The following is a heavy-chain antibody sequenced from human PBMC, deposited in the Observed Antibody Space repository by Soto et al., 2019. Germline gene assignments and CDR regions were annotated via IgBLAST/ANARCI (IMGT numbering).Heavy chain of an antibody. J-gene: IGHJ4*02. V-gene: IGHV1-3*01. Sequence: QVQLVQSGAEVKKPGASVKVSCKASGYTFTTYATHWVRQAPGQRLEWMGWINAANGNTKYSLKFQGRVTITRDTSASTAYMELSSLRSEDTAVYYCARAPSWYIFDYWGQGTLVTVSS. D-gene: IGHD6-13*01. CDR3: ARAPSWYIFDY. CDR1: GYTFTTYA. CDR2: INAANGNT.